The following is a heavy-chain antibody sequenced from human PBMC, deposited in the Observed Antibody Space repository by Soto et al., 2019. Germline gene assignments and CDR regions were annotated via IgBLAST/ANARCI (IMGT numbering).Heavy chain of an antibody. Sequence: QVQLVQSGAEVKKPGSSVKVSCKASGGTFSSYTISWVRQAPGQGLEWMGRIIPILGIANYAQKFQGRVTITADKSTSTAYMELSSLRSEDTAVHYCARDQYSGYDCAFDIWGQGTMVTVSS. J-gene: IGHJ3*02. CDR1: GGTFSSYT. D-gene: IGHD5-12*01. CDR3: ARDQYSGYDCAFDI. V-gene: IGHV1-69*08. CDR2: IIPILGIA.